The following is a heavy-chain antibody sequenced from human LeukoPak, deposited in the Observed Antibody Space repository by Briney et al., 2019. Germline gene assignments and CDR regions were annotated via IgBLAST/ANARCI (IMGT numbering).Heavy chain of an antibody. CDR1: GGSISSYY. CDR3: ARARGYDYYYYYMDV. Sequence: SSETLSLTCTVSGGSISSYYWSWIRQPPGKGLEWIGYIYCSGSTNYNPSLKSRVTISVDTSKNQFSLKLSSVTAADTAVYYCARARGYDYYYYYMDVWGKGTTVTVSS. V-gene: IGHV4-59*01. J-gene: IGHJ6*03. CDR2: IYCSGST. D-gene: IGHD2-2*01.